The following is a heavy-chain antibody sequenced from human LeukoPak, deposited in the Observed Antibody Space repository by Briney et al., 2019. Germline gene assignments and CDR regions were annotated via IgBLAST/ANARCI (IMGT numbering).Heavy chain of an antibody. CDR3: ARERANGFDP. CDR1: GGSISSSSYY. CDR2: IYYSGST. J-gene: IGHJ5*02. Sequence: SETLSLTCTVSGGSISSSSYYWGWIRQPPGKGLEWIGSIYYSGSTYYNPSLKSRVTISVDTSKNQFSLKLSSVTAADTAVYYCARERANGFDPWGQGTLVTGSS. V-gene: IGHV4-39*07.